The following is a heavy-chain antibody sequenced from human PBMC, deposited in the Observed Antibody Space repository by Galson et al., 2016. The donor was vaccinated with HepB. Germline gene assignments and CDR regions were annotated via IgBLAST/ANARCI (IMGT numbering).Heavy chain of an antibody. Sequence: SVKVSCKASGYTFTGYYMHWVRQAPGQGLEWMGWINPNSGGTKSAQEFQGRVTMTRDTSISIAYMELSSLRSDDTAVYYCARGGRPWWDLRVHDAFDIWGQGTMAIVSS. CDR3: ARGGRPWWDLRVHDAFDI. V-gene: IGHV1-2*02. J-gene: IGHJ3*02. CDR2: INPNSGGT. D-gene: IGHD1-26*01. CDR1: GYTFTGYY.